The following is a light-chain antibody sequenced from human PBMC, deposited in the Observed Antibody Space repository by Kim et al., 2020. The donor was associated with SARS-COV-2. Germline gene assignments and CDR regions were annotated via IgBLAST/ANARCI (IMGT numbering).Light chain of an antibody. J-gene: IGKJ1*01. V-gene: IGKV3-20*01. CDR1: QSVSSGY. Sequence: EIVLTQSPCTLSLSPGERATLSCRASQSVSSGYLAWYQQKPGQSPRLLIYDATSRATGIPDRFSGSGSGTDFTLTISRLEPEDFAVYSCQQYDRSPRAFGQGTKVDIK. CDR3: QQYDRSPRA. CDR2: DAT.